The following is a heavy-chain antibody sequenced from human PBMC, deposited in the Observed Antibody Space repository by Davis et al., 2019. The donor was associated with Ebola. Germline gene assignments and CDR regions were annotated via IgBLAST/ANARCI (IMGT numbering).Heavy chain of an antibody. Sequence: MPSETLSLTCAVYGGSFSGYYWSWIRQPPGKGLEWIGKIYHSGSTNYNPSLKSRVTISVDKSKNQFSLKLSSVTAADTAVYYCARGGYCSGGSCYGGYYYYGMDVWGQGTTVTVSS. CDR3: ARGGYCSGGSCYGGYYYYGMDV. V-gene: IGHV4-34*01. J-gene: IGHJ6*02. CDR2: IYHSGST. D-gene: IGHD2-15*01. CDR1: GGSFSGYY.